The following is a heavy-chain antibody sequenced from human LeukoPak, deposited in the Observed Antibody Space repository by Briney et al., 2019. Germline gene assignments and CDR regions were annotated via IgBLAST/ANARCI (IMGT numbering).Heavy chain of an antibody. D-gene: IGHD3-22*01. J-gene: IGHJ4*02. V-gene: IGHV1-69*13. CDR2: IIPIFGTA. CDR1: GGTFSSYA. CDR3: AREGLRPLGPYDSSGYYGY. Sequence: VKVSCKASGGTFSSYAISWVRQAPGQGLEWMGGIIPIFGTANYAQKFQGRVTITTDESTSTAYMELSSLRSEDTAVYYCAREGLRPLGPYDSSGYYGYWGQGTLVTVSS.